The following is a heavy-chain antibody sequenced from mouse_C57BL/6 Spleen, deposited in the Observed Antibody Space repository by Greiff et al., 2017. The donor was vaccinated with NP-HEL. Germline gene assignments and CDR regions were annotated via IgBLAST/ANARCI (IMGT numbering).Heavy chain of an antibody. Sequence: VQLQQSGPGLVKPSQSLSLTCSVTGYSITSGYYWNWIRQFPGNKLEWMGYISYDGSNNYNPSLKNRISITRDTSKNQFFLKLNSVTTEDTATYYCARRPYSSYAMDYWGQGTSVTVSS. CDR1: GYSITSGYY. V-gene: IGHV3-6*01. J-gene: IGHJ4*01. D-gene: IGHD1-1*01. CDR3: ARRPYSSYAMDY. CDR2: ISYDGSN.